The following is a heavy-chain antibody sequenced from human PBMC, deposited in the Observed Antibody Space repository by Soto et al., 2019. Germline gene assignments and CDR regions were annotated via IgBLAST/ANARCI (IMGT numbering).Heavy chain of an antibody. CDR1: GVSISSINYY. CDR3: AINGYFYGMDV. V-gene: IGHV4-39*01. D-gene: IGHD2-8*01. Sequence: QLQLQESSPGLVKPSETLSLTCTVSGVSISSINYYWGWIRQPPGKGLEWIGSVYHSGSTYYNPSLKSRVTISVDTSMNQFSLKLSSVTAADTAVYYCAINGYFYGMDVWGQGTTVTVSS. CDR2: VYHSGST. J-gene: IGHJ6*02.